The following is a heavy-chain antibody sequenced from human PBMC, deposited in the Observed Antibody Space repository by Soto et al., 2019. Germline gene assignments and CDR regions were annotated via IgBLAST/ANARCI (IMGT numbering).Heavy chain of an antibody. J-gene: IGHJ4*02. Sequence: GGSLRLSCASSGFTFSSYWMSWVRQAPGKGLEWVSTFSGDTGNTYHADSVKGRFSVSRDSSKNTLYLQMNTLRPEDTALYYCAKRGHYYFESWGQGTLVTVSS. CDR1: GFTFSSYW. D-gene: IGHD3-10*01. V-gene: IGHV3-23*01. CDR3: AKRGHYYFES. CDR2: FSGDTGNT.